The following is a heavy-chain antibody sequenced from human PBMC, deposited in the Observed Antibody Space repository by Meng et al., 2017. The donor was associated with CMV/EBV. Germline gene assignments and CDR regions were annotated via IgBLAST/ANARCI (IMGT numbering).Heavy chain of an antibody. D-gene: IGHD3-3*01. CDR1: GFTFSSYG. CDR2: ISSSSSYI. Sequence: GESLKISCAASGFTFSSYGMHWVRQAPGKGLEWVSSISSSSSYIYYADSVKGRFTISRDNAKNSLYLQMNSLRAEDTAVYYCARDYWVFDLLRPDGYYYGMDVWGQGTTVTVSS. V-gene: IGHV3-21*01. CDR3: ARDYWVFDLLRPDGYYYGMDV. J-gene: IGHJ6*02.